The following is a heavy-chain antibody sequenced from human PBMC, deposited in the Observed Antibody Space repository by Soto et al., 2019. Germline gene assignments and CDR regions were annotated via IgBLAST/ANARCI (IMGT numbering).Heavy chain of an antibody. CDR1: GGSISSSSYY. CDR3: ARATNWNPAYYFDY. CDR2: IYYSGST. D-gene: IGHD1-1*01. Sequence: SETLSLTCTVSGGSISSSSYYWGWIRQPPGKGLEWIGSIYYSGSTYYNPSLKSRVTISVDTSKNQFSLKLSSVTAADTAVYYCARATNWNPAYYFDYWGQGTLVTVSS. V-gene: IGHV4-39*01. J-gene: IGHJ4*02.